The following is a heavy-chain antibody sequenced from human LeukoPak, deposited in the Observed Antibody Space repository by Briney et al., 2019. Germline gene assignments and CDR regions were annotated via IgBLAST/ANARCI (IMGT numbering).Heavy chain of an antibody. D-gene: IGHD3-3*01. CDR3: AKDRITIFGVPGDYFDY. V-gene: IGHV3-23*01. CDR2: ISGSGGST. J-gene: IGHJ4*02. CDR1: EFTFSSYA. Sequence: GGSLRLSCAASEFTFSSYAMSWVRQAPGKGLEWVSAISGSGGSTYYADSVKGRFTISRDNSKSTLYLQMNSLRAEDTAVYYCAKDRITIFGVPGDYFDYWGQGTLVTVSS.